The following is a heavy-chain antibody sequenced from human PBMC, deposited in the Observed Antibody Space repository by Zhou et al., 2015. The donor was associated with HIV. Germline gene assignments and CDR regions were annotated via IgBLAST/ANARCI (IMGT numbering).Heavy chain of an antibody. Sequence: QVQLVQSGAEVKKPGSSVKVSCKASGGTFSSYDINWVRQATGQGLEWMGWMNPNSGNTGYAQKFQGRVTMTRNTSISTAYMELSSLRSEDTAVYYCARGRKNIVATIPRGYYYYGMDVWGQGTTVTVSS. V-gene: IGHV1-8*02. J-gene: IGHJ6*02. CDR2: MNPNSGNT. CDR3: ARGRKNIVATIPRGYYYYGMDV. D-gene: IGHD5-12*01. CDR1: GGTFSSYD.